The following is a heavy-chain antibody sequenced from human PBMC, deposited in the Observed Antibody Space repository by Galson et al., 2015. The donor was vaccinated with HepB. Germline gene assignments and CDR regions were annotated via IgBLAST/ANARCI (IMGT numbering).Heavy chain of an antibody. CDR2: ISGTGDTT. J-gene: IGHJ4*02. CDR1: GFTFGSYA. V-gene: IGHV3-23*01. CDR3: AKVGRVITLVRGVDFDS. D-gene: IGHD3-10*01. Sequence: SLRLSCAASGFTFGSYAMNWVRQAPGKGLEWVSGISGTGDTTYYADSVKGRFTISRDNSQNTLSLQMNSLTAEDTAIYYCAKVGRVITLVRGVDFDSWGQGTLVTVSS.